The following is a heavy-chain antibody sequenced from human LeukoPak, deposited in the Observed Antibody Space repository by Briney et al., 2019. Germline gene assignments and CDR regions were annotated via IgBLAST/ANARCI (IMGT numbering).Heavy chain of an antibody. CDR3: ARDGESMVRKFDY. V-gene: IGHV1-2*02. CDR2: INPNSGGT. D-gene: IGHD3-10*01. CDR1: GYTFTGYY. J-gene: IGHJ4*02. Sequence: GASVKVSCKASGYTFTGYYMHWVRQAPGQGLEWMGWINPNSGGTNYAQKFQGRVTMTRDTSISAAYMELSRLRSDDTAVYYCARDGESMVRKFDYWGQGTLVTVSS.